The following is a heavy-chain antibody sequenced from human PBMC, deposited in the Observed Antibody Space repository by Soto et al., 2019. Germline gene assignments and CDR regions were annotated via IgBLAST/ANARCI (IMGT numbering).Heavy chain of an antibody. CDR1: GVTFRNNV. J-gene: IGHJ4*02. V-gene: IGHV3-23*01. Sequence: QRGGSLRLSCAASGVTFRNNVFSWVRQAPGKGLDWVSGITGSGRDTYYADSVKGRFTISRDNSKNMVFLQMNSLRAEDTALYYCAKNGLDNSPSAIDSWGPGTLVTVSS. D-gene: IGHD2-8*01. CDR2: ITGSGRDT. CDR3: AKNGLDNSPSAIDS.